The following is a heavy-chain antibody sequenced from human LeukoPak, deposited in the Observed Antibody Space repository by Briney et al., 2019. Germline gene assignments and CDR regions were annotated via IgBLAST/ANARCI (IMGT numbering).Heavy chain of an antibody. V-gene: IGHV3-30*02. CDR3: AKDRGVYFDY. CDR2: IRYDGSNK. CDR1: GFTFSSYA. J-gene: IGHJ4*02. Sequence: PGGSLRLSCAASGFTFSSYAMHWVRQAPGKGLEWVAFIRYDGSNKYYADSVKGRFTISRGNSKNTLYLQMNSLRAEDTAVYYCAKDRGVYFDYWGQGTLVTVSS. D-gene: IGHD5-24*01.